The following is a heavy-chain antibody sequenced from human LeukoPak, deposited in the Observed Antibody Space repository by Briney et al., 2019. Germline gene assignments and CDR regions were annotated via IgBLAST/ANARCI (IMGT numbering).Heavy chain of an antibody. V-gene: IGHV3-74*01. Sequence: GGSLRLSCAASGFTFSTPWMHWVRQAPGKGLVWVSRINSDGTTTSYADSVKGRFTISRDNAENTLYLQMNSLRAEDTAVYYCTSLSYKSDWGQGTLVTVSS. J-gene: IGHJ4*02. CDR1: GFTFSTPW. D-gene: IGHD3-10*01. CDR2: INSDGTTT. CDR3: TSLSYKSD.